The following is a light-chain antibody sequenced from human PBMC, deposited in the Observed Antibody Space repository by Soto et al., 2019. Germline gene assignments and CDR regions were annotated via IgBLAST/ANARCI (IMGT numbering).Light chain of an antibody. CDR1: QGIRHD. CDR2: AAS. V-gene: IGKV1-6*01. CDR3: LQDYNYPRT. J-gene: IGKJ4*01. Sequence: AIEMTQSPSSLSVSVGDRVTITCRASQGIRHDLGWYQQKPGKAPELLIYAASILQSGVPSRFSGSGSGTDFTLTITSLQPEDFAIYYCLQDYNYPRTFGGGTKVEIK.